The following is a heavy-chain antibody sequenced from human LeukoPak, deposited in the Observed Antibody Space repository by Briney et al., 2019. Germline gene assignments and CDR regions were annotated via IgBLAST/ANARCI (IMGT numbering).Heavy chain of an antibody. CDR2: IYHSGST. J-gene: IGHJ4*02. V-gene: IGHV4-30-2*05. CDR3: ARHEYYYDSSGYRGYYFDY. CDR1: GGSISSGGYS. Sequence: SQTLSLTCAVSGGSISSGGYSWSWIRQRPGKGLEWIGYIYHSGSTYYNPSLKSRVTISVDTSKNQFSLKLSSVTAADTAVYYCARHEYYYDSSGYRGYYFDYWGQGTLVTVSS. D-gene: IGHD3-22*01.